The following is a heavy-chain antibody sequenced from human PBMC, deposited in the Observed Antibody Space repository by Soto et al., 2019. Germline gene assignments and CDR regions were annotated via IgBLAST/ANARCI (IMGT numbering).Heavy chain of an antibody. J-gene: IGHJ6*02. D-gene: IGHD2-2*01. CDR3: ARRDQFQLLNYYYYGMDV. CDR2: ISSSSSVI. CDR1: GFTFSDYN. Sequence: EVQLVESGGGLVQPGGSLRLSCAASGFTFSDYNMNWVRQAPGKGLEWVSYISSSSSVISCADSVKGRFTISRDNAKNSLFLQMNSLRDEDTAVYYCARRDQFQLLNYYYYGMDVWGQGTTVTVSS. V-gene: IGHV3-48*02.